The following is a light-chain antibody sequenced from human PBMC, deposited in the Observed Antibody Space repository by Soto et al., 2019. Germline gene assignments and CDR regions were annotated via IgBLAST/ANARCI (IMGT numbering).Light chain of an antibody. CDR1: QSLLHSNGYNY. CDR3: MQALQSPWT. J-gene: IGKJ1*01. V-gene: IGKV2-28*01. Sequence: DFVMTQSPLSLPVTPGEPASISCRSNQSLLHSNGYNYLDWYLQKPGHSPQLLIYLGSNRASGVPGRFSGSGSGPDFTLKISRVEAEDVGVYYCMQALQSPWTFGQGTKVEV. CDR2: LGS.